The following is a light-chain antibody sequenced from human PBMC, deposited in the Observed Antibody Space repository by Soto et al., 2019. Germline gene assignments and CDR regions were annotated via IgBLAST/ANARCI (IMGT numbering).Light chain of an antibody. J-gene: IGLJ3*02. V-gene: IGLV2-14*01. Sequence: QSALTQPASVSGSPGQSITISCTGTSSDVGNYKYVSWYQQHPGKAPKLMIYEVSNRPSGVSNRFSGSKSGNTASLTISGLQAEDETDYYCAAWDDSLNRWVFGGGTKLTVL. CDR1: SSDVGNYKY. CDR3: AAWDDSLNRWV. CDR2: EVS.